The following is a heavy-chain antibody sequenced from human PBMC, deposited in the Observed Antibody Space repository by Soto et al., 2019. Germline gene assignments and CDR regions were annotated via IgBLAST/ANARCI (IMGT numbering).Heavy chain of an antibody. CDR3: ANDVTANYFYYGMDV. D-gene: IGHD5-18*01. CDR2: ISGSGGST. J-gene: IGHJ6*02. CDR1: GFTFSRYA. V-gene: IGHV3-23*01. Sequence: EVLLLESGGALVQPGGSLRLSCAASGFTFSRYAMSWVRQAPGKGLEWVSGISGSGGSTIYADPVKGRFTISRDNSKNALYLQMNSLRAEDTAVCYCANDVTANYFYYGMDVWGQGTTVTVSS.